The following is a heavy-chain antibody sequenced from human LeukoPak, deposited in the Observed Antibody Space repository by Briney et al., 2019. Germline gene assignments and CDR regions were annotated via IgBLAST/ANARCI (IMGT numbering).Heavy chain of an antibody. CDR1: GFTFSTYW. Sequence: GGSLRLSCAASGFTFSTYWMSWVRQAPGKGLEWVANIKQDGSEKYYVDSVKGRFTISRDNAKNSLYLQVNSLRAEDTAVYYCARRGDYGFWSGYNYYNYFYMDVWGKGTTVTVSS. CDR2: IKQDGSEK. D-gene: IGHD3-3*01. J-gene: IGHJ6*03. V-gene: IGHV3-7*01. CDR3: ARRGDYGFWSGYNYYNYFYMDV.